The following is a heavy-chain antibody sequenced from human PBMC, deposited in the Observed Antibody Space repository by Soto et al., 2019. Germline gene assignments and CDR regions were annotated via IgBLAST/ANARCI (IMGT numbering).Heavy chain of an antibody. V-gene: IGHV1-69*06. CDR2: IVPNVGTV. J-gene: IGHJ4*02. CDR3: ARRDTSGFLRYFDN. D-gene: IGHD3-3*01. CDR1: GGTLSSFSNYP. Sequence: QMQLVQSGSEVNKPGSSVKVSCKASGGTLSSFSNYPINWVRQAHVQGLEWMVGIVPNVGTVKYAQKFQGRVTITADKSTGTAYMEVSSLGSEDTALYFCARRDTSGFLRYFDNWGQGTVVTVSS.